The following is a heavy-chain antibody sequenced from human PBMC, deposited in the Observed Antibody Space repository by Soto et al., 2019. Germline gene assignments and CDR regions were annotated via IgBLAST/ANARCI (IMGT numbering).Heavy chain of an antibody. V-gene: IGHV3-7*01. CDR2: IKQDGSAK. Sequence: EVQLVESGGGLVQPGGSLRLSCAASGFTFSSYWMNWVRQAPGKGLEWVANIKQDGSAKYYVDSVKGRFTISRDNAKNSLYLQMNSLSREDTVVYYCAGGRGWYTHQWGQGTLVTVSS. D-gene: IGHD6-19*01. CDR1: GFTFSSYW. CDR3: AGGRGWYTHQ. J-gene: IGHJ1*01.